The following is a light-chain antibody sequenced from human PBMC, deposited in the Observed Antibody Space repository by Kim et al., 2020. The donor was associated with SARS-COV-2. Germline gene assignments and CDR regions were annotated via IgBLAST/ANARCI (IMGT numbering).Light chain of an antibody. J-gene: IGLJ3*02. CDR3: SSYTSSYTLVV. Sequence: QSALTQPASVSGSPGQSITISCTGTSSDIGGYNYVSWYQQHPGKAPKLMIYGVTNRPSGVSNRFSGSKSGNTASLTISGLQAEDEADYYCSSYTSSYTLVVFGGGTQLTVL. CDR1: SSDIGGYNY. V-gene: IGLV2-14*03. CDR2: GVT.